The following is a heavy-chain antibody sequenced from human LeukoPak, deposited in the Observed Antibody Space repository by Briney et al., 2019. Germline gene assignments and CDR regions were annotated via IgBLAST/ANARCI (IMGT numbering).Heavy chain of an antibody. V-gene: IGHV3-74*01. CDR3: ARNSNGMSN. CDR2: INSDGRST. D-gene: IGHD2-8*01. CDR1: GFTFTNYG. Sequence: GGSLRLSCVASGFTFTNYGMMWVRQSPGKGLVWVSYINSDGRSTTYADSVKGRFTISRDNAKNTLYLQMSSLRAEDTAMYYCARNSNGMSNWGQGTLVIVSS. J-gene: IGHJ4*02.